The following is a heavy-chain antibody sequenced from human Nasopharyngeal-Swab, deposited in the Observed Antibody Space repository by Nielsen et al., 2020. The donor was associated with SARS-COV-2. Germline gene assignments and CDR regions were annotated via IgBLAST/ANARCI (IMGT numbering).Heavy chain of an antibody. D-gene: IGHD6-13*01. J-gene: IGHJ6*02. CDR2: ISYDGSKK. V-gene: IGHV3-30-3*01. Sequence: GASLKISCAASGFTFSSYAMHWVRQAPGKGLEWVAVISYDGSKKYYADSVKGRFTISRDNSKNTLYLQMNSLRAEDTAVYYCARDQGSSWYTYYYYGMDGWGQGTTVTVSS. CDR1: GFTFSSYA. CDR3: ARDQGSSWYTYYYYGMDG.